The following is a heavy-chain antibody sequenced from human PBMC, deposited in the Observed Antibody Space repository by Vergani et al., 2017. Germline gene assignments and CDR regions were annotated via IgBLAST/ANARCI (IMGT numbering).Heavy chain of an antibody. J-gene: IGHJ3*02. V-gene: IGHV4-59*11. CDR2: IYYSGST. Sequence: QVQLQESGPGLVKPSETLSLTCTVSGGSISSHYWSWIRQPPGKGLEWIGYIYYSGSTNYNPSLKSLVTISVDTSKNQFSLKLSSVTAADTAVYYCARGGTTNLIDAFDIWGQGTMVTVSS. CDR3: ARGGTTNLIDAFDI. D-gene: IGHD4-11*01. CDR1: GGSISSHY.